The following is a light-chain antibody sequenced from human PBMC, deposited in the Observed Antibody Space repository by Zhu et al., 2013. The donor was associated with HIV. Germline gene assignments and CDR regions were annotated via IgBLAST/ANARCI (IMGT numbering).Light chain of an antibody. CDR2: GAS. Sequence: EFVLTQSPGTLSVSPGERVALSCRASRSLNIAYVAWLQQRHGHAPSLLVYGASTRATRVPARFSGSGSGTDFTLTITDLQSEDFGIYYCLQYDDWPPVTFGQGTRLQIK. CDR1: RSLNIA. CDR3: LQYDDWPPVT. V-gene: IGKV3-15*01. J-gene: IGKJ5*01.